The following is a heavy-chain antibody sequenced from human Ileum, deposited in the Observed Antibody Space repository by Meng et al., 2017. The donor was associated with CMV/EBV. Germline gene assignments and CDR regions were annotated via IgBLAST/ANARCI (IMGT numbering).Heavy chain of an antibody. CDR3: GTVPFWGGPTDTF. CDR1: GFTVSSNH. J-gene: IGHJ4*01. D-gene: IGHD3-3*01. V-gene: IGHV3-53*01. CDR2: IYDGDTT. Sequence: GESLKISCEASGFTVSSNHMTWVRQAPGKGLEWVSVIYDGDTTSYADSVKGRFFISRDNSKNTLYLQMNSLRVDDTAVYYCGTVPFWGGPTDTFWGQGTLVTGYS.